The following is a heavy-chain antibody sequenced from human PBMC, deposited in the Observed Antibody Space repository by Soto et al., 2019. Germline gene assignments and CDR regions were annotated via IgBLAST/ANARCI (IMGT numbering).Heavy chain of an antibody. D-gene: IGHD2-21*02. CDR3: ATGLTLPVRPSFDT. V-gene: IGHV1-2*02. CDR2: INPKSDDT. Sequence: QVQLVQSGSEVKKPGASVKVSCKASGYSFSDNQIHWLRRAPGQGLEWMGRINPKSDDTNYAQKFQGRVTMTRDTSIDTAYLELTGLTSDDTAIYYCATGLTLPVRPSFDTWGQGTLLTVSS. CDR1: GYSFSDNQ. J-gene: IGHJ5*02.